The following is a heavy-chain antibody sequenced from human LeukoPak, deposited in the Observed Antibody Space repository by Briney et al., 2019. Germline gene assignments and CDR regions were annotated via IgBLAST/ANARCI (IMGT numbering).Heavy chain of an antibody. Sequence: SETLSLTCTVSGGSISTGDYYWGWIRQSPGKGLEWIGSIRYSGTTYYNPSLKSRVTLSVDTSKNQFSLKLSSVTPAADTTVYYCARQLGRGLWTFDFWGQGTLVTVSS. CDR1: GGSISTGDYY. CDR3: ARQLGRGLWTFDF. V-gene: IGHV4-39*01. CDR2: IRYSGTT. D-gene: IGHD7-27*01. J-gene: IGHJ4*02.